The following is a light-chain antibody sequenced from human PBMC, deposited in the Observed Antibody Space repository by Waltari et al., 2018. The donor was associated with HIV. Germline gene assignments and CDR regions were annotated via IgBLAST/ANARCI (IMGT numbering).Light chain of an antibody. CDR2: QDN. CDR1: DIGRKN. J-gene: IGLJ2*01. CDR3: QAWDPAAHVV. V-gene: IGLV3-1*01. Sequence: SYDLTQPPSVSLSPGQTARINCSGDDIGRKNVSWYQQKTGQSPVLVVYQDNKRPSAIPERFSASNSGNSATLTISGTQALDEADYYCQAWDPAAHVVFGGGTKLTVL.